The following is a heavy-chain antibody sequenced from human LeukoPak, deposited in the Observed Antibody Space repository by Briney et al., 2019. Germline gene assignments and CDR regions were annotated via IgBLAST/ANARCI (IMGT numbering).Heavy chain of an antibody. D-gene: IGHD5-18*01. V-gene: IGHV3-9*01. Sequence: GGSLRLSCEASGYTFDVYAMHWVRQAPGKGLEWVSAISWNSGSIGYADSVKGRFTISRDNGKNSLYLQMNSLRTEDTALYYCAKGHTYGLGESYLDFWGQGTLVSVSS. CDR2: ISWNSGSI. CDR1: GYTFDVYA. J-gene: IGHJ4*02. CDR3: AKGHTYGLGESYLDF.